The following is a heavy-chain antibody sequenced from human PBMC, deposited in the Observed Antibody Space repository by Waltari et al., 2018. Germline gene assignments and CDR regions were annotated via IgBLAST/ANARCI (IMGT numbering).Heavy chain of an antibody. D-gene: IGHD6-13*01. CDR3: ARDRGYSSSWGIEDY. CDR1: GYSISSGYY. J-gene: IGHJ4*02. V-gene: IGHV4-38-2*02. Sequence: QVQLQESGPGLVKPSETLSLTCDVSGYSISSGYYWGWIRQPPGKGLEWIGSIYHSGSTYYNPSLKSRVTISVDTSKNQFSLKLSSVTAADTAVYYCARDRGYSSSWGIEDYWGQGTLVTVSS. CDR2: IYHSGST.